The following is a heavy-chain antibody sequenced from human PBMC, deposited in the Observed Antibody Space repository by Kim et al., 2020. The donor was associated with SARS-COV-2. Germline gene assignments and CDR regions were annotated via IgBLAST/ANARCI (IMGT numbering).Heavy chain of an antibody. CDR2: ISTSSEAI. D-gene: IGHD4-17*01. CDR1: GFPFSHYS. CDR3: ARTNYADYSPFFDY. V-gene: IGHV3-48*01. J-gene: IGHJ4*02. Sequence: GGSLRLSCAASGFPFSHYSMNWVRQAPGKGLEWLSYISTSSEAIYYADSVKGRFTISRDNAKISLYLHLNSLRADDTAVYYCARTNYADYSPFFDYWGRGALVTVSS.